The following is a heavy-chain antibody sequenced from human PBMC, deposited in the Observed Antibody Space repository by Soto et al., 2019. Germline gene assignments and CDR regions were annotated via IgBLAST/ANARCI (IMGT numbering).Heavy chain of an antibody. CDR2: IWYDGSDK. D-gene: IGHD1-7*01. V-gene: IGHV3-33*06. CDR1: GFTFSSYG. CDR3: AKGGGTTRPLDY. J-gene: IGHJ4*02. Sequence: QVQLVESGGGVVQPGRSLRLSCAASGFTFSSYGMHGVRQAPGKGLELVAVIWYDGSDKFDADSVKGRFTISRDNSKNTLYLQMHSLTAEDTAVYYWAKGGGTTRPLDYWGQGTLVTVSS.